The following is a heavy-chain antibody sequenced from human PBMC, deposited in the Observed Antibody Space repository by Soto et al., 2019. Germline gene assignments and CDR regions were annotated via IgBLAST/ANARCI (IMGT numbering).Heavy chain of an antibody. CDR3: SRGGSSIAVRAFYY. CDR1: GGSISSGDYY. V-gene: IGHV4-30-4*01. D-gene: IGHD6-6*01. J-gene: IGHJ4*02. Sequence: QVQLQESGPGLVKPSQTLSLTCTVSGGSISSGDYYWSWIRQPPGKGLEWIGYIYYSGSTYYNPSLKSRVTISINTSKDPFPPKLSSFAAPSPAVEYCSRGGSSIAVRAFYYWGQGTLVTVSS. CDR2: IYYSGST.